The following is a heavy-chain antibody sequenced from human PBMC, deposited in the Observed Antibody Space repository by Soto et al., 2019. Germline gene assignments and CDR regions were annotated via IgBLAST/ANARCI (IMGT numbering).Heavy chain of an antibody. V-gene: IGHV3-30*18. CDR3: AKDRARYRNYRSSYYGFDV. CDR1: RLSFSNFG. Sequence: SLRLSCPLSRLSFSNFGMDWFRQAAGKGIEWVACISVGGIIKYYVESVKGRFIISRDNSKNTVSLQMNSLKAEDTAIYYCAKDRARYRNYRSSYYGFDVWGQGTRVTVSS. J-gene: IGHJ6*02. CDR2: ISVGGIIK. D-gene: IGHD4-4*01.